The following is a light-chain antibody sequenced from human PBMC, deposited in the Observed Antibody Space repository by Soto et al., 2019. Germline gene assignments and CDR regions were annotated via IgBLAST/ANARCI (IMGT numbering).Light chain of an antibody. CDR1: QYITIY. V-gene: IGKV3-20*01. CDR2: GAS. Sequence: IVLTQSPATLSLSPGERATLSCRASQYITIYLAWYQQKPGQAPRLLIYGASNRATGIPDRFSGSGSGTDFTLTISRLEPEDFAVYYCKQYGSSGKFGQGTEVDIK. CDR3: KQYGSSGK. J-gene: IGKJ1*01.